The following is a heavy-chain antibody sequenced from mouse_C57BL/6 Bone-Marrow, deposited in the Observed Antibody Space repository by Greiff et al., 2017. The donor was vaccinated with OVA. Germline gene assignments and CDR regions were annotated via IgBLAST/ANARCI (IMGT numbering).Heavy chain of an antibody. V-gene: IGHV14-4*01. Sequence: EVQLQESGAELVRPGASVKLSCTASGFNIKDDYMHWVKQRPEQGLEWIGWIDPENGDTEYASKFQGKATITADTSSTTAYLQLSSLTSEDTAVYYCTRVATGHWYFDVWGTGTTVTVSS. CDR3: TRVATGHWYFDV. CDR1: GFNIKDDY. CDR2: IDPENGDT. J-gene: IGHJ1*03. D-gene: IGHD1-1*01.